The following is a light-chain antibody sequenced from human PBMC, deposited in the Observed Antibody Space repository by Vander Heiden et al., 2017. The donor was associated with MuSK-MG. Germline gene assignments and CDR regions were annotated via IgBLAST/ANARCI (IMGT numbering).Light chain of an antibody. CDR2: DAF. J-gene: IGKJ1*01. Sequence: AIQMTQSPSSLYASVGDRVTITCRASQGIRNDLSWYQQKPGKAPKLLIYDAFTLQSGVPSRFSGSGYGTDFILTISSLQPEDFATYYCRQVDNCPWTVGQGTKVEIK. CDR1: QGIRND. CDR3: RQVDNCPWT. V-gene: IGKV1-6*01.